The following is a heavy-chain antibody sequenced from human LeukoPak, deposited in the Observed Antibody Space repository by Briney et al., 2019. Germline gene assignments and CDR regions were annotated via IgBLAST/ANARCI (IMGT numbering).Heavy chain of an antibody. V-gene: IGHV3-30*18. CDR2: ISYGGTNE. CDR3: AKYTSGKRPWVYFQH. D-gene: IGHD3-10*01. J-gene: IGHJ1*01. Sequence: GGSLRLSCAASGFTFSSYGMHWVRQAPGKGLEWVAVISYGGTNEYYADSVEGRFTISRDNSKNTLYLQMNSLRAEDTAVYYCAKYTSGKRPWVYFQHWGQGTLVTVSS. CDR1: GFTFSSYG.